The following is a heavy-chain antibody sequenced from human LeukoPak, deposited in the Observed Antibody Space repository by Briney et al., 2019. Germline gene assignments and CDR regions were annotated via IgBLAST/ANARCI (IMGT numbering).Heavy chain of an antibody. D-gene: IGHD6-13*01. V-gene: IGHV5-51*01. Sequence: GESLKISCKGSGYSFTSYWIGWVRQMPGKGLEWMGIIYPGDSDTRYSPSFQGQVTISADKSISTAYLQWSSLKASDTAVYYCARHESSSWPYYYYYYMDVWGKGTTVTVSS. CDR1: GYSFTSYW. CDR3: ARHESSSWPYYYYYYMDV. J-gene: IGHJ6*03. CDR2: IYPGDSDT.